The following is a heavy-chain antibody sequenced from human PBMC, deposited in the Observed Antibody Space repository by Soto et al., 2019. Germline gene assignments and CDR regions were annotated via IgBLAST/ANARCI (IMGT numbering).Heavy chain of an antibody. CDR2: IYPGDSDT. Sequence: PGESLKISCKGSGYSFTSYWIGWVRQMPGKGLEWMGIIYPGDSDTRYSPSFQGQVTISADKSISTAYLQWSSLKASDTAMYYCARGYNWNNYYYYYMDVWGKGTTVTVSS. V-gene: IGHV5-51*01. J-gene: IGHJ6*03. CDR3: ARGYNWNNYYYYYMDV. D-gene: IGHD1-20*01. CDR1: GYSFTSYW.